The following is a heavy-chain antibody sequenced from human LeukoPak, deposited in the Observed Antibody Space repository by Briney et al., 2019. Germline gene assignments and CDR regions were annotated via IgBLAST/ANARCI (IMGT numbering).Heavy chain of an antibody. D-gene: IGHD3-22*01. V-gene: IGHV4-34*01. Sequence: SETLSITCAVYGGSFSGYYWSWIRQPPGKGLEWIGEINHSGSTNYNPSLKSRVTISVDTSKNQFSLKLSSVTAADAAVYYCARGRVPDDGDSSGYPVDYWGQGTLVTVSS. CDR1: GGSFSGYY. CDR2: INHSGST. CDR3: ARGRVPDDGDSSGYPVDY. J-gene: IGHJ4*02.